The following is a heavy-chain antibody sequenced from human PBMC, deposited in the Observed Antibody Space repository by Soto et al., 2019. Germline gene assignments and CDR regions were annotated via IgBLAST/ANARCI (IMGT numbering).Heavy chain of an antibody. CDR1: GFTFGDYA. V-gene: IGHV3-49*04. J-gene: IGHJ6*02. CDR3: RGYFDWLLWNYYYGMDV. Sequence: LRLSCTASGFTFGDYAMSWVRQAPGKGLEWVGFIRSKAYGGTTEYAASVKGRFTISRDDSKSIAYLQMNSLKTEDTAVYYCRGYFDWLLWNYYYGMDVWGQGTTVTVSS. CDR2: IRSKAYGGTT. D-gene: IGHD3-9*01.